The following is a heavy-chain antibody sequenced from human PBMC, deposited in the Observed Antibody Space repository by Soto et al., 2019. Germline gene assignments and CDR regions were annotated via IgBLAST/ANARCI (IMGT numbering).Heavy chain of an antibody. D-gene: IGHD6-19*01. CDR3: ARDFLVAGPYYYYYYGMDV. CDR1: GGSFSGYY. CDR2: IYYSGST. Sequence: SETLSLTCAVYGGSFSGYYWSWIRQPPGKGLEWIGYIYYSGSTNYNPSLKSRVTISVDTSKNQFSLKLSSVTAADTAVYYCARDFLVAGPYYYYYYGMDVWGQGTTVTVSS. V-gene: IGHV4-59*01. J-gene: IGHJ6*02.